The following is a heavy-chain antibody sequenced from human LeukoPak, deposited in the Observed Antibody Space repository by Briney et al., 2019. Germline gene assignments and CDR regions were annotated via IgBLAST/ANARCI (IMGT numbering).Heavy chain of an antibody. Sequence: GGSVRLSCVASEFTFSSYTMNWVRQAPGKGLEWVSHISSFSNFRSYADSVKGRFTISRDNAKNSLYLQVNSLRAEDTAVYYCARPTIAAAGNFEYWGQGTLVTVSS. D-gene: IGHD6-13*01. CDR3: ARPTIAAAGNFEY. V-gene: IGHV3-21*05. CDR2: ISSFSNFR. J-gene: IGHJ4*02. CDR1: EFTFSSYT.